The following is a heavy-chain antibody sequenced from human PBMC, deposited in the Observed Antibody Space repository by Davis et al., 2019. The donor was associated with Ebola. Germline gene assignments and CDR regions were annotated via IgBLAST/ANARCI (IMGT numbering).Heavy chain of an antibody. CDR3: ARAIVVVPAAIAMPHVLEDYGMDV. J-gene: IGHJ6*02. Sequence: ASVKVSCKASGYTFTGYYMHWVRQAPGQGLEWMGWINPNSGGTNYAQKFQGWVTMTRDTSISTAYMELSRLRSDDTAVYYCARAIVVVPAAIAMPHVLEDYGMDVWGQGTTVTVSS. CDR1: GYTFTGYY. V-gene: IGHV1-2*04. CDR2: INPNSGGT. D-gene: IGHD2-2*02.